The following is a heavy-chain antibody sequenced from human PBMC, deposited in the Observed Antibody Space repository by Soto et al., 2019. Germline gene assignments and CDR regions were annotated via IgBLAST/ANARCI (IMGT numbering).Heavy chain of an antibody. CDR2: IYYSGST. Sequence: SETLSLTYTVSGGSISSGDYYWSRIRQPPGKGLEWIGYIYYSGSTYYNPSLKSRVTISVDTSKNQFSLKLSSVTAADTAVYYCARVVVVAATMTFDYWGQGTLVTVSS. CDR3: ARVVVVAATMTFDY. J-gene: IGHJ4*02. V-gene: IGHV4-30-4*01. CDR1: GGSISSGDYY. D-gene: IGHD2-15*01.